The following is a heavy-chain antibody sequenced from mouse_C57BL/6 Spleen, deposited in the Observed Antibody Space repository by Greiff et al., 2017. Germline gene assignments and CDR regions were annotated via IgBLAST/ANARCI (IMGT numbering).Heavy chain of an antibody. CDR2: IRNKANGYTT. CDR1: GFTFTDYY. V-gene: IGHV7-3*01. J-gene: IGHJ2*01. CDR3: ARGGIYYDYDGGYFDY. Sequence: EVKLMESGGGLVQPGGSLSLSCAASGFTFTDYYMSWVRQPPGKALEWLGFIRNKANGYTTEYSASVKGRFTISRDNSQSILYLQMNALIAEDSATYYCARGGIYYDYDGGYFDYWGQGTTLTVSS. D-gene: IGHD2-4*01.